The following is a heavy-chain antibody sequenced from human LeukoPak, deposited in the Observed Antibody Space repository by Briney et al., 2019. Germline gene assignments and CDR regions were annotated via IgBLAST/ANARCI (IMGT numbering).Heavy chain of an antibody. Sequence: GGSLRLSCAASGFTFRTYIIHWVRQAPGKGLEWVTVVSADGRTQLYSDSVKGRFTISRDNSLNTLHLQMNSLRTEDTAVYYCAREFGHNRWYFDYWGQGALVTVSS. J-gene: IGHJ4*02. CDR3: AREFGHNRWYFDY. D-gene: IGHD5-24*01. CDR1: GFTFRTYI. V-gene: IGHV3-30*03. CDR2: VSADGRTQ.